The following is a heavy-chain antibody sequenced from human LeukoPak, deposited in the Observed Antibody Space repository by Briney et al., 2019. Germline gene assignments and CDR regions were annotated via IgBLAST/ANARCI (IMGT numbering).Heavy chain of an antibody. Sequence: LVASVKVSCKASGYTFTTYGISWVRQAPGQGLEWMGWISALNGNTNYAQKLQGRVTMTTDTSTSTAYMELRSLRSDDTAVYYCARDTYYYDSSGYSGWFDPWGQGTLVTVSS. CDR3: ARDTYYYDSSGYSGWFDP. V-gene: IGHV1-18*01. CDR1: GYTFTTYG. CDR2: ISALNGNT. J-gene: IGHJ5*02. D-gene: IGHD3-22*01.